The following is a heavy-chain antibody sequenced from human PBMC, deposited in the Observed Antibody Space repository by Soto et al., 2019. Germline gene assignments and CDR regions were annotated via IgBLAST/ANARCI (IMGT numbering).Heavy chain of an antibody. V-gene: IGHV4-31*03. J-gene: IGHJ4*02. CDR1: GGPISSGGYY. CDR3: TTDHDSSGYYFGY. Sequence: SETLSLTCSVSGGPISSGGYYWSWIRRHPGKGLEWIGYIYYSGTTYYNPSLESRVTISLDTSKNQFSLNLSSVTAADTAVYYCTTDHDSSGYYFGYWGQGTLVTVSS. D-gene: IGHD3-22*01. CDR2: IYYSGTT.